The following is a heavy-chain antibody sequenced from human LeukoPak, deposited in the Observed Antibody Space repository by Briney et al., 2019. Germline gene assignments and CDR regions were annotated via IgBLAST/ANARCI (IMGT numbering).Heavy chain of an antibody. CDR2: IIPIFGTA. J-gene: IGHJ4*02. D-gene: IGHD5-24*01. V-gene: IGHV1-69*01. Sequence: SVKVSCKASGGTFSSYAISWVRQAPGQGLEWMGGIIPIFGTANYAQKFQGRVTITADESTSTAYMEPSSLRSEDTAVYYCARDSGDGYNYLDYWGQGTLVTVSS. CDR3: ARDSGDGYNYLDY. CDR1: GGTFSSYA.